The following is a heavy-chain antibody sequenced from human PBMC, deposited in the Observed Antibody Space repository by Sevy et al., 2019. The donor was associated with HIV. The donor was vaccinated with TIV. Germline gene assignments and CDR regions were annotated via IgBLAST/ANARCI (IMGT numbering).Heavy chain of an antibody. CDR2: IYSGGDT. Sequence: GGSLRLSCVAYGFTVSSNYMTWVRQAPGKGLEWVSIIYSGGDTYYADSVKGRFTISRDNSKNTLYLQMNNLRAEDPAVYYCARDLRVATASGGMDVWGQGTTVTVSS. J-gene: IGHJ6*02. CDR3: ARDLRVATASGGMDV. D-gene: IGHD6-13*01. CDR1: GFTVSSNY. V-gene: IGHV3-53*01.